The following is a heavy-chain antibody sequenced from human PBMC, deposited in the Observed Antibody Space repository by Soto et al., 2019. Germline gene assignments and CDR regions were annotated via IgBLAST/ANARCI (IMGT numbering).Heavy chain of an antibody. CDR3: AADARITFGGVIVTPYYYMDV. CDR2: IVVGSGNT. CDR1: GFTFTSSA. D-gene: IGHD3-16*02. J-gene: IGHJ6*03. Sequence: SVKVSCKASGFTFTSSAMQWVRQARGQRLEWIGWIVVGSGNTNYAQKFQERVTITRDMSTSTAYMKLSSLRSEDTAVYYCAADARITFGGVIVTPYYYMDVWGKGTTVTVSS. V-gene: IGHV1-58*02.